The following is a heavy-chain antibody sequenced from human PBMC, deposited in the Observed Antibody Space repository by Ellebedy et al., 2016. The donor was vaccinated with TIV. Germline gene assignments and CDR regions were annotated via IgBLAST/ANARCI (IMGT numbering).Heavy chain of an antibody. V-gene: IGHV3-23*05. D-gene: IGHD3-16*01. J-gene: IGHJ2*01. CDR2: IINSGTTT. CDR1: GFTFSNYA. Sequence: PGGSLRLSCVASGFTFSNYAMSWVRQAPGQGLEWVSSIINSGTTTFYADSVKGRFVISRDNSKNTVFLQMNSLRADDTAVYYCALITFGEGRVDPWGRGTLVTVSS. CDR3: ALITFGEGRVDP.